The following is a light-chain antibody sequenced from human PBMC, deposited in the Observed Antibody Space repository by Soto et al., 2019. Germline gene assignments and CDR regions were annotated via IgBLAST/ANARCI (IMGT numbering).Light chain of an antibody. CDR3: QQYDDLPLT. CDR1: QDISKF. CDR2: DAS. J-gene: IGKJ4*01. Sequence: DIQMTQSPSSLSASVGDRVTITCQASQDISKFLNWYQLKPGKAPRLLIFDASSVETGVPSRFSGSGSGTHFTFTIDSLQAEDLATYYCQQYDDLPLTFGGGTTVEI. V-gene: IGKV1-33*01.